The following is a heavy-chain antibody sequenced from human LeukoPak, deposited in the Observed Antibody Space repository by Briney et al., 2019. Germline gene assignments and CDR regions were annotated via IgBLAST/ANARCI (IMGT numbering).Heavy chain of an antibody. V-gene: IGHV3-30*03. CDR2: ISYDGSNK. J-gene: IGHJ4*02. CDR1: GFTFSSYG. Sequence: GRSLRLSCAASGFTFSSYGMHWVRQAPGKGLEWVAVISYDGSNKYYADSVKGRFTISRDNSKNTLYLQMNSLRAEDTAVYYCARESGLKDWGQGTLVTVSS. D-gene: IGHD3-10*01. CDR3: ARESGLKD.